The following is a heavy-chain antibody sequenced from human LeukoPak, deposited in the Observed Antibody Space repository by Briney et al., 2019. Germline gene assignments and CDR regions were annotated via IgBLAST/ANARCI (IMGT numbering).Heavy chain of an antibody. D-gene: IGHD3-10*01. CDR3: AKDTNYYGSGSSFDY. CDR2: IRYDGSNK. CDR1: GFTFSSYE. J-gene: IGHJ4*02. Sequence: GGSLRLSCAASGFTFSSYEMNWVRQAPGKGLEWVAFIRYDGSNKYYADSVKGRFTISRDNSKNTLYLQMNSLRAEDTAVYYCAKDTNYYGSGSSFDYWGQGTLVTVSS. V-gene: IGHV3-30*02.